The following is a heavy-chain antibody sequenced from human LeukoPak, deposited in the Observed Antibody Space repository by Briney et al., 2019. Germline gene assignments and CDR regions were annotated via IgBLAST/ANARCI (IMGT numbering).Heavy chain of an antibody. CDR1: GGSFSGYY. CDR2: INHSGST. V-gene: IGHV4-34*01. D-gene: IGHD2-2*01. Sequence: SETLSLTCAVYGGSFSGYYWSWIRQPPGKGLEWIGVINHSGSTNYNPSLKSRVTISVDTSKNQFSLKLSSVTAADTAVYYCASRRVVPAASNFDLWGRGTLVTVSS. J-gene: IGHJ2*01. CDR3: ASRRVVPAASNFDL.